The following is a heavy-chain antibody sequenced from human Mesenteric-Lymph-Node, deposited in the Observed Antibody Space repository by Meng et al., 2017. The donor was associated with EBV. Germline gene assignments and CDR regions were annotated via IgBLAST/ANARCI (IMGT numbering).Heavy chain of an antibody. D-gene: IGHD3-10*01. CDR1: GFSLNTSGMA. CDR3: THIWITLDH. J-gene: IGHJ4*02. V-gene: IGHV2-5*02. CDR2: IFWDDDK. Sequence: QITLKESGPTVVKSXXTLTVTCSVSGFSLNTSGMAVGWVRQLPGKAPEWLALIFWDDDKRYSPSLKSRLTISRDTSENQVVLTMTNMAPEDTATYYCTHIWITLDHWGQGALVTVAS.